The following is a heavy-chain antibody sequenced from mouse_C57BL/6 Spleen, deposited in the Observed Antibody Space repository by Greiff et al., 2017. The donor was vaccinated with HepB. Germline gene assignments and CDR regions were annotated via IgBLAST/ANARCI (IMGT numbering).Heavy chain of an antibody. D-gene: IGHD1-1*01. V-gene: IGHV1-4*01. CDR2: INPSSGYN. J-gene: IGHJ1*03. CDR3: ARRITTVEYFDV. Sequence: VMLVESGAELARPGASVKMSCKASGYTFTSYTMHWVKQRPGQGLEWIGYINPSSGYNKYNQKFKDKATLTADKSSSTAYMQLSSLTSEDSAVYYCARRITTVEYFDVWGTGTTVTVSS. CDR1: GYTFTSYT.